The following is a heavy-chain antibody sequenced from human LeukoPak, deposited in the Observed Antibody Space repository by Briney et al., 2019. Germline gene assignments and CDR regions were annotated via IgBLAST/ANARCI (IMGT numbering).Heavy chain of an antibody. CDR1: GYTFTGYY. Sequence: GASVKVSCKASGYTFTGYYMHWVRQAPGQGLEWMGWINPNSGVTNYAQKFQGRVTMTRDTSISTVYMELSRLRSDDTAVYYCARQGALVKWIDYWGQGTLVTVSS. V-gene: IGHV1-2*02. J-gene: IGHJ4*02. CDR3: ARQGALVKWIDY. CDR2: INPNSGVT. D-gene: IGHD6-13*01.